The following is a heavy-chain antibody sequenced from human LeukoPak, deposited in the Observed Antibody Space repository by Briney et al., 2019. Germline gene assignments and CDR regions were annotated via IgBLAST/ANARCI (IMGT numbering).Heavy chain of an antibody. V-gene: IGHV3-23*01. CDR3: AKAPSGGYLLYYFDY. CDR1: GFTFSSYA. Sequence: PGGSLRLSCAASGFTFSSYAMSWVRQAPGKGLEWVSAISGSGGSTYYADSVKGRFTISRDNSKNTLYLQMNSLRAEDTAVYYCAKAPSGGYLLYYFDYWGQGTLVTVSS. CDR2: ISGSGGST. J-gene: IGHJ4*02. D-gene: IGHD5-12*01.